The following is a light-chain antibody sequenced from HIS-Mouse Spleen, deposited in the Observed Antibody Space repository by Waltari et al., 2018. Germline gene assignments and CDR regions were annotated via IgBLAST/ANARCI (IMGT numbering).Light chain of an antibody. CDR3: SSYTSSSTYV. Sequence: QSALTQPASVSGSPGQSITISCPGTSSYVGGYNFVSGYQPHPGKAPKLIIYDVSNRPSGVSTRFSGSKSGNTASLTISGLQAEDEADYYCSSYTSSSTYVFGTGTKVTVL. V-gene: IGLV2-14*03. CDR1: SSYVGGYNF. CDR2: DVS. J-gene: IGLJ1*01.